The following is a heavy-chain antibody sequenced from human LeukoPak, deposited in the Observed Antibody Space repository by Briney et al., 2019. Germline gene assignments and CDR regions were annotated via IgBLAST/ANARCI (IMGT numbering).Heavy chain of an antibody. D-gene: IGHD3-10*01. V-gene: IGHV3-53*01. CDR3: AKGRYGSGSYLTFDY. CDR1: GFTVSNNY. Sequence: PGGSLRLSCAASGFTVSNNYMSWVRQAPGKRLEWVSDIYSDGTTFYADSVKGRFTISRDNSKNTLYLQMNSLRAEDTAVYYCAKGRYGSGSYLTFDYWGQGTLVTVSS. CDR2: IYSDGTT. J-gene: IGHJ4*02.